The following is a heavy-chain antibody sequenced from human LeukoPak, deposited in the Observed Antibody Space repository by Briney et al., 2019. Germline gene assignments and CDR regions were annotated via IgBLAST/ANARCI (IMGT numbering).Heavy chain of an antibody. J-gene: IGHJ4*02. D-gene: IGHD6-19*01. CDR2: IKQDGRDK. Sequence: GGSLRLSCAASGYSFSSSWMSWVRQAPGKGLERVANIKQDGRDKYYVDSVKGRFTISRDNAMNSLYLQMNRLRAEDTAVYYCTLVQVAGVFDYWGQGTLVTVSS. V-gene: IGHV3-7*03. CDR3: TLVQVAGVFDY. CDR1: GYSFSSSW.